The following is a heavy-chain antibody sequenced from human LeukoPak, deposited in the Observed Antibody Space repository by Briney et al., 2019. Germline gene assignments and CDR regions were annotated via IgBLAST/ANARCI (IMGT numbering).Heavy chain of an antibody. CDR3: VRLDAAAGRYLQFYY. Sequence: SETLSLTCTVSGGSINNYYWSWIRQSPEKGLEWIGYIHDSGSTNYNPSLESRVTISVDTSKNQFSLKLSSVTAADTAVYYCVRLDAAAGRYLQFYYWGRGTLVTVSS. V-gene: IGHV4-59*08. CDR2: IHDSGST. J-gene: IGHJ4*02. D-gene: IGHD5-24*01. CDR1: GGSINNYY.